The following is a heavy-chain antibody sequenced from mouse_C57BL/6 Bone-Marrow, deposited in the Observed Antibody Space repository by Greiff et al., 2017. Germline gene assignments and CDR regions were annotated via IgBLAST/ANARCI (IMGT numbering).Heavy chain of an antibody. CDR2: INPSTGGT. J-gene: IGHJ1*03. Sequence: VQLQQSGPELVKPGASVKISCKASGYSFTGYYMNWVKQSPEKSLEWIGEINPSTGGTTYNQKFKAKATLTVDKSSSTAYLQLKSLTSEDSAVDCYARGGDYGWYCDVWGTGTTGTVSS. CDR1: GYSFTGYY. D-gene: IGHD2-4*01. CDR3: ARGGDYGWYCDV. V-gene: IGHV1-42*01.